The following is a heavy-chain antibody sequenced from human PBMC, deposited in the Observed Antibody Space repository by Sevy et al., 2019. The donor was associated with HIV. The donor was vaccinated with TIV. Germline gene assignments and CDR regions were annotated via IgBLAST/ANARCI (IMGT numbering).Heavy chain of an antibody. Sequence: GGSLRLSCAASGFTFNTYAMHWVRQPPGKGLEWVAVIWNDGSEKYYADSVEGRFTISRDNSKNMLYLQMNSLRAEDTAVFFCARDPLYHYGSGTFYRFYYGMDVWGQGTTVIVSS. D-gene: IGHD3-10*01. CDR3: ARDPLYHYGSGTFYRFYYGMDV. CDR1: GFTFNTYA. J-gene: IGHJ6*02. V-gene: IGHV3-33*01. CDR2: IWNDGSEK.